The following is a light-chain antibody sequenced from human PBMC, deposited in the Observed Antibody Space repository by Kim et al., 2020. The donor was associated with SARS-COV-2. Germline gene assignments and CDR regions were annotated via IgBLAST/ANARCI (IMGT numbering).Light chain of an antibody. V-gene: IGKV1-39*01. CDR2: AAS. CDR3: QQSYSIPPYT. CDR1: QSISIY. J-gene: IGKJ2*01. Sequence: DIQMTQSPPSLSASVGDRVTITCRASQSISIYLNWYQQKPGKAPNLLIYAASSLQSGVPSRFSGSGSGTDFTLTISSLQPEDFATYYCQQSYSIPPYTFGQGTKLEI.